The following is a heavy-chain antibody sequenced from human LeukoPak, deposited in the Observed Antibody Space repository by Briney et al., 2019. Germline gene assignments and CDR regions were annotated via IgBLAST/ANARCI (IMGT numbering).Heavy chain of an antibody. Sequence: PSQTLSLTCTVSSGSISGGSYYWSWIRQPPGKGLEWIGYIYYSGSTNYNPSLKSRVTISVDTSKNQFSLKLSSVTAADTAVYYCASWDNTAIDAFDIWGQGTMVTVSS. J-gene: IGHJ3*02. CDR1: SGSISGGSYY. V-gene: IGHV4-61*01. CDR3: ASWDNTAIDAFDI. D-gene: IGHD5-18*01. CDR2: IYYSGST.